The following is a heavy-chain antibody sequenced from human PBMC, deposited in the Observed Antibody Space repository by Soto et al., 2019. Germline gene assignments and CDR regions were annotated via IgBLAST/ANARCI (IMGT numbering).Heavy chain of an antibody. Sequence: SVKVSCKASGGTLNTSTINCVRQAPGRRLEWVGQIVPMYDSVNYAENFQGRVTITADKSTKTSFMELTSLKSEDTALYFCATWKHYSGSYCFDYWGQGTLVTVSS. CDR2: IVPMYDSV. V-gene: IGHV1-69*06. CDR3: ATWKHYSGSYCFDY. J-gene: IGHJ4*02. D-gene: IGHD1-26*01. CDR1: GGTLNTST.